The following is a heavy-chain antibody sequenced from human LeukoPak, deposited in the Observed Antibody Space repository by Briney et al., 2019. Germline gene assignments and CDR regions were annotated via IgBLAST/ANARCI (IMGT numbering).Heavy chain of an antibody. CDR2: IYPNSGGT. J-gene: IGHJ4*02. V-gene: IGHV1-2*02. D-gene: IGHD6-19*01. CDR1: GYTLTGYF. Sequence: ASVKDSCKASGYTLTGYFMHWVRQAPGQGVEWMGWIYPNSGGTNYAQKLQGRVTQTRNTSISTAYMAVSRLRSDDTAVYYCAREERQWLGFDYWGQGTLVTVSS. CDR3: AREERQWLGFDY.